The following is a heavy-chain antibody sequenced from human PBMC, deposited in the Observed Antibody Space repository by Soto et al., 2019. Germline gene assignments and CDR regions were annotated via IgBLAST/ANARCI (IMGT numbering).Heavy chain of an antibody. CDR2: IVVGSGNT. Sequence: SVKVSCKASGFTFTSSAVQWVRQARGQRLEWIGWIVVGSGNTNYAQKFQERVTITRDMSTSTAYMELSSLRSEDTAVYYCAATRSEIRISGRGRYYFDYWSRGTLVSVSS. CDR1: GFTFTSSA. J-gene: IGHJ4*02. V-gene: IGHV1-58*01. CDR3: AATRSEIRISGRGRYYFDY. D-gene: IGHD1-26*01.